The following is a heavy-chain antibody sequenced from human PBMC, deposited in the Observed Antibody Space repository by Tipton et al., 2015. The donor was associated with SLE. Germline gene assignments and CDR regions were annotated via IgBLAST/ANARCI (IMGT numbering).Heavy chain of an antibody. CDR2: VSHRGTT. CDR3: ATITLYSPASFDI. V-gene: IGHV4-34*08. D-gene: IGHD1-14*01. CDR1: GGTSRDYF. Sequence: TLSLTCAVYGGTSRDYFWSWIRQPPGKGLEWIGEVSHRGTTNYNPSLDSRVTISVDTSKNQISLKLSSVTAADTAVYYCATITLYSPASFDIWGQGTLVTVSS. J-gene: IGHJ3*02.